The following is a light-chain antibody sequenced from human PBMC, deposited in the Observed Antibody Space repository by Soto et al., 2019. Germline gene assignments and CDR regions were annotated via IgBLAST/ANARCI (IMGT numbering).Light chain of an antibody. CDR3: SSYAGSSNV. CDR1: SSDVGGYNY. Sequence: QAVRTQPTSASGSPGQSVASCCGGTSSDVGGYNYVSWYQQHPGKAPKLMIYEVNKRPSGVPDRFSGSKSGNTASLTVSGLQAEDEADYYCSSYAGSSNVFGTGNKVTVL. CDR2: EVN. J-gene: IGLJ1*01. V-gene: IGLV2-8*01.